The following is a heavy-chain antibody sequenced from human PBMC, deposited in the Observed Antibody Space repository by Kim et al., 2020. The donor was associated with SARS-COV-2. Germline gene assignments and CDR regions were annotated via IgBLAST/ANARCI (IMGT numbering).Heavy chain of an antibody. J-gene: IGHJ6*02. Sequence: SETLSLTCTVSGGSISSSSYYWGWIRQPPGKGLEWIGSIYYSGSTYYNPSLKSRVTISVDTSKNQFSLKLSSVTAADTAVYYCASRSVAGLYGMDVWGQGTTVTVSS. CDR1: GGSISSSSYY. CDR2: IYYSGST. V-gene: IGHV4-39*01. CDR3: ASRSVAGLYGMDV. D-gene: IGHD6-19*01.